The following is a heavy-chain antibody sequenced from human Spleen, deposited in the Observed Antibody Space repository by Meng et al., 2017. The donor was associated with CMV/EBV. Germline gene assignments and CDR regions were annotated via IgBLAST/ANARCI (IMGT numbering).Heavy chain of an antibody. CDR3: ARVVKLGGYFDY. D-gene: IGHD3-16*01. V-gene: IGHV1-18*01. J-gene: IGHJ4*02. Sequence: ASDYTFTNNGVSWLRQAPGQGLGWLGWISGFNAETNFAQKFRGRLTVTIDTSTNTAYMELRSLRSDDTAVYYCARVVKLGGYFDYWGQGTLVTVSS. CDR2: ISGFNAET. CDR1: DYTFTNNG.